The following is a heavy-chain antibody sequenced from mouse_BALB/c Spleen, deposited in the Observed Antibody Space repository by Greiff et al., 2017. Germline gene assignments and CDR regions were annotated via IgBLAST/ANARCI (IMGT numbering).Heavy chain of an antibody. J-gene: IGHJ3*01. V-gene: IGHV5-12-2*01. Sequence: EVHLVESGGGLVQPGGSLKLSCAASGFTFSSYTMSWVRQTPEKRLEWVAYISNGGGSTYYPDTVKGRFTISRDNAKNTLYLQMSSLKSEDTAMYYCARQGYGNYAWFAYWGQGTLVTVSA. CDR2: ISNGGGST. D-gene: IGHD2-10*02. CDR1: GFTFSSYT. CDR3: ARQGYGNYAWFAY.